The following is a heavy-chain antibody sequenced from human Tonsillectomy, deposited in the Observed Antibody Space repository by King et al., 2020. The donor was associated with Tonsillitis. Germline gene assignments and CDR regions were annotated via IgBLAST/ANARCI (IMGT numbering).Heavy chain of an antibody. J-gene: IGHJ3*02. D-gene: IGHD2-21*02. V-gene: IGHV5-51*01. CDR2: IYPGDSDS. CDR1: GHNFTNYW. CDR3: ARHLEAYCGGDCYSGAFDI. Sequence: VQLVESGAEVKKPGESLKISCKGSGHNFTNYWIGWVRQMPGKGLEWMAIIYPGDSDSIYSPSFQGQVTISAAKSISTAYLQWSSLKASDIAMYYCARHLEAYCGGDCYSGAFDIWGRGTMVTVSS.